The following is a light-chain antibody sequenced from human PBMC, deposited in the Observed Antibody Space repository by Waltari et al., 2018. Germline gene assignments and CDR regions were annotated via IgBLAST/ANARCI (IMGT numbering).Light chain of an antibody. J-gene: IGKJ1*01. V-gene: IGKV4-1*01. Sequence: DIVMTQSPDSLAVSLGERATINCKSSQSLLYSPNNKNYLGWFQQRPGQPPKLLIYCASTRESGVLDRFSGSGSWSDFTLTITSLQAEDVAVYYCHQYFDTPRTFGQGTRVEIK. CDR2: CAS. CDR1: QSLLYSPNNKNY. CDR3: HQYFDTPRT.